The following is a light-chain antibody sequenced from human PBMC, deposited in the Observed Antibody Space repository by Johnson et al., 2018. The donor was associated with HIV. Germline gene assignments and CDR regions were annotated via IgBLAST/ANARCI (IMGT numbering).Light chain of an antibody. Sequence: QSVLTQPPSVSVAPGQKVTISCSGSSSNIGNNYVSWYQQLPGTAPKLLIYDNNKRPSGIPARFSGSKSGTSATLGITGLQTGDGADYYCGTWYSSLSAGVFGTGTKVTVL. J-gene: IGLJ1*01. V-gene: IGLV1-51*01. CDR2: DNN. CDR3: GTWYSSLSAGV. CDR1: SSNIGNNY.